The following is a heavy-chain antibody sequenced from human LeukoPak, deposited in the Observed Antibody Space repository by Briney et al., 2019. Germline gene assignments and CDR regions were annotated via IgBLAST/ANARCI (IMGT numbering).Heavy chain of an antibody. V-gene: IGHV3-30-3*01. Sequence: GGSLRLSCAASGFTFSSYAMHWVRQAPGKGLEWVAVISYDGSNKYYADSVKGRFTISRDSAKNTVYLQMNSLRAEDTAVYYCTTGPYNGYSYWGQGTLVTVSS. D-gene: IGHD5-12*01. J-gene: IGHJ4*02. CDR2: ISYDGSNK. CDR1: GFTFSSYA. CDR3: TTGPYNGYSY.